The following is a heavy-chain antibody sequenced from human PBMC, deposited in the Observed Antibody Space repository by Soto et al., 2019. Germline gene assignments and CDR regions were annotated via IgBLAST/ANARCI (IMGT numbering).Heavy chain of an antibody. V-gene: IGHV3-33*01. CDR2: IWYDGSRT. J-gene: IGHJ4*02. Sequence: QVHLVESGGGVVQPGTSLRLSCAASGFTFSTYGMHWVRQAPGKGLDWVALIWYDGSRTHYAESVKGRFTISRDNSKNTRLLQMNSLRVEDTAVYYCAREQIGVAGSTYDYWGQGTLVTVSS. D-gene: IGHD6-19*01. CDR3: AREQIGVAGSTYDY. CDR1: GFTFSTYG.